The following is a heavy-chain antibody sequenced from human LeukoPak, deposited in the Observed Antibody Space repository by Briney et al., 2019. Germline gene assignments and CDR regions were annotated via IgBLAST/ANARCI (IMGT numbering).Heavy chain of an antibody. J-gene: IGHJ6*03. CDR1: GGSFSGYY. CDR3: ARDRNGGNSGAYYYYYMDV. CDR2: INHSGST. V-gene: IGHV4-34*01. Sequence: SETLSLTCAVYGGSFSGYYWSWIRQPPGKGPEWIGEINHSGSTNYNPSLKSRVTISVDTSKNQFSLKLSSVTAADTAVYYCARDRNGGNSGAYYYYYMDVWGKGTTVTVSS. D-gene: IGHD4-23*01.